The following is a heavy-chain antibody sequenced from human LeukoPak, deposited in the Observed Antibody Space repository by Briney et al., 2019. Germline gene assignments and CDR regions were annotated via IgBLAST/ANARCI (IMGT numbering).Heavy chain of an antibody. CDR2: IWSDGSNR. D-gene: IGHD5/OR15-5a*01. V-gene: IGHV3-33*03. CDR3: VRPVYFAADY. Sequence: PGRSLRLSCAASGFIYSHYGMHWVRQAPGKGLEWVAVIWSDGSNRFYAGSVKGRFTISRDNAKKSLYLQMNSLRAEDTAVYYCVRPVYFAADYWGQGTLVTVSS. J-gene: IGHJ4*02. CDR1: GFIYSHYG.